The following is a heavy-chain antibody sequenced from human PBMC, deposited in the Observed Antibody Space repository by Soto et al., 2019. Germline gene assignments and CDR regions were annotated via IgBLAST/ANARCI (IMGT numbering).Heavy chain of an antibody. CDR2: MNSNNGNP. CDR1: GYTFTSYD. V-gene: IGHV1-8*01. CDR3: ATSRYCTNGVCPFDY. D-gene: IGHD2-8*01. Sequence: QVQLVQSGAEVKKPGASVKVSCKTSGYTFTSYDINWVRQATGQGLGWMGWMNSNNGNPGYAQKFQGRVTVTRDTSIRTVYMELSSLRSDDTAVYYCATSRYCTNGVCPFDYWGQGTLVTVSS. J-gene: IGHJ4*02.